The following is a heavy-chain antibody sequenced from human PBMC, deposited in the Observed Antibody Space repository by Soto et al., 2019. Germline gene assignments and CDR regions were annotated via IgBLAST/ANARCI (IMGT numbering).Heavy chain of an antibody. CDR1: KLTFSSYP. CDR3: AKESYYGSTGAYDH. V-gene: IGHV3-23*01. Sequence: EVKLLESGGGLVQPGESLRLSCVASKLTFSSYPMSWVRQAPGKGLEWVSGISPSGTYYADSVKGRFTISRDDSQNTVSLQMNSLGAEDTAVYFCAKESYYGSTGAYDHWGQGTLVTVSS. D-gene: IGHD3-10*01. CDR2: ISPSGT. J-gene: IGHJ4*02.